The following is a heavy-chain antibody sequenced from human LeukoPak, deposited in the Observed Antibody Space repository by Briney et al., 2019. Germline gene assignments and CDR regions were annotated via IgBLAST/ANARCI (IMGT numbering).Heavy chain of an antibody. D-gene: IGHD2-15*01. Sequence: GGSLRLSCAASGFTFSTFSMSWVRQASGKGLEWVSAISGSGGSTYYADSVKGRFTISRDNSKNTLYLQMNSLRAEDTAVYYCAKDRWSSGGSQVIDYWGQGTLVTVSS. CDR1: GFTFSTFS. V-gene: IGHV3-23*01. CDR3: AKDRWSSGGSQVIDY. CDR2: ISGSGGST. J-gene: IGHJ4*02.